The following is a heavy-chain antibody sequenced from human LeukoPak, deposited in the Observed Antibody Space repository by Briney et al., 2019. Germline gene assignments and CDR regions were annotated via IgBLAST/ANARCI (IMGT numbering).Heavy chain of an antibody. V-gene: IGHV1-18*01. Sequence: ASVKVSCKASGYTFTSYGISWVRQAPGQRLEWMGWISAYNGNTNYAQKLQGRVTMTTDTSTSTAYMELSRLRSDDTAVYYCARGAIFGVVIEFDYWGQGTLVTVSS. CDR1: GYTFTSYG. D-gene: IGHD3-3*01. CDR3: ARGAIFGVVIEFDY. J-gene: IGHJ4*02. CDR2: ISAYNGNT.